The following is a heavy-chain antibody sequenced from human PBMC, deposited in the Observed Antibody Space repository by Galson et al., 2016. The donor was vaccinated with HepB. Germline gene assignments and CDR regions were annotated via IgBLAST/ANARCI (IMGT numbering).Heavy chain of an antibody. CDR1: GVSITSGGYS. CDR3: ARGRRQGLWGYYFDF. Sequence: TLSLTCTVSGVSITSGGYSWSWIRQHPGKGLEWLGYIYHSGSTYYNSSLKIRVTISVDTSKNQFSLTLNSLTAAATAVYFCARGRRQGLWGYYFDFWGQGTLVTVSS. D-gene: IGHD4/OR15-4a*01. CDR2: IYHSGST. V-gene: IGHV4-31*03. J-gene: IGHJ4*02.